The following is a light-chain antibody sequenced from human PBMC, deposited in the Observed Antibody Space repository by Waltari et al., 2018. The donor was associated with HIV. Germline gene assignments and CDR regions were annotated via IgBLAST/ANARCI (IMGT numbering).Light chain of an antibody. Sequence: QSVLTQPPSASGTPGQRVTISCSGSSSTIGSNTVNWYQQLPGTAPKLLIDSNNQRPSGVPDRFSGSKSGTSASLAISGLQSEDEADYYCAVWGDSLNGPVFGGGTKLTVL. V-gene: IGLV1-44*01. CDR1: SSTIGSNT. CDR2: SNN. J-gene: IGLJ2*01. CDR3: AVWGDSLNGPV.